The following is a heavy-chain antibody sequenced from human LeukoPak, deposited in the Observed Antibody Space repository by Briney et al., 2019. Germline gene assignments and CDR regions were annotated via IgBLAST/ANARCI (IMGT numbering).Heavy chain of an antibody. J-gene: IGHJ5*02. Sequence: PSQTLSLTCAVSGGSISSGGYSWSWIRQPPGKGLEWIGYIYHSGSTYCNPSLKSRVTISVDRSKNQFSLKLSSVTAADTAVYYCARAPRYSSSSTNWFDPWGQGTLVTVSS. CDR3: ARAPRYSSSSTNWFDP. V-gene: IGHV4-30-2*01. CDR1: GGSISSGGYS. D-gene: IGHD6-13*01. CDR2: IYHSGST.